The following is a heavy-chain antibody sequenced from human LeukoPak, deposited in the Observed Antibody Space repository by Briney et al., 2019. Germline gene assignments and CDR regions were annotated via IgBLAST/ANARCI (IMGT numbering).Heavy chain of an antibody. Sequence: GGSLRLSCAASGFTFSTYAMHWVRQAPGKGLDWVAVVSFHGTDKFYADSVKGRFTISRDNSKNTLYLQMNSLIPEDTAVYYCATRRSVTYHNWFDPWGQGTLVTVSS. CDR3: ATRRSVTYHNWFDP. CDR2: VSFHGTDK. CDR1: GFTFSTYA. V-gene: IGHV3-30*04. D-gene: IGHD4-17*01. J-gene: IGHJ5*02.